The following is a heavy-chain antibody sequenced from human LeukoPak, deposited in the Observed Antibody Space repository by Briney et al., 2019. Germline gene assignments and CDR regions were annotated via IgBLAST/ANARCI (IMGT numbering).Heavy chain of an antibody. J-gene: IGHJ4*02. Sequence: SETLSLTCTVSGGSIASSGYYWSWVRQPPGKGLEWIATIYYSGTTYYNAPLKSRVTISVDTSKNQFSVKLSSVTAADTAVYYCARYVVVTTKYYFDYWGQGTLVTVSS. CDR3: ARYVVVTTKYYFDY. CDR1: GGSIASSGYY. D-gene: IGHD2-21*02. V-gene: IGHV4-39*01. CDR2: IYYSGTT.